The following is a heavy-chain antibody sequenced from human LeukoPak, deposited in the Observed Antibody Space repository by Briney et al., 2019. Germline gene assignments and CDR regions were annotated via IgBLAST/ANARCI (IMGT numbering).Heavy chain of an antibody. J-gene: IGHJ3*02. D-gene: IGHD2-21*01. CDR1: GYTFTGYY. CDR3: ATTLHIVVVAWHAFDI. Sequence: ASVKVSCKASGYTFTGYYIHWVRQAPGQGLEWMGWINPNSGGTNYAPKFQGRVTMTRDTSITTAYMELSRLTSDDTTIYYCATTLHIVVVAWHAFDIWGQGTMVTVSS. V-gene: IGHV1-2*02. CDR2: INPNSGGT.